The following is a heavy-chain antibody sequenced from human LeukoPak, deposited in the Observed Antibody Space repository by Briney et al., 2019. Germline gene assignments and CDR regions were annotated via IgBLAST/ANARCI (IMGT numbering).Heavy chain of an antibody. J-gene: IGHJ6*02. V-gene: IGHV4-31*03. CDR1: GGSISSGYYY. Sequence: PSETLSLTCTVSGGSISSGYYYWSWIRQHPGKGLEWIGYIYYSGSTSYNPSLKSRVTISVDTSKNQFSLRLSSVTAADTAVYYCRRDKRDSGYDSPAYYYGMDVWGQGTTVTVSS. CDR2: IYYSGST. CDR3: RRDKRDSGYDSPAYYYGMDV. D-gene: IGHD5-12*01.